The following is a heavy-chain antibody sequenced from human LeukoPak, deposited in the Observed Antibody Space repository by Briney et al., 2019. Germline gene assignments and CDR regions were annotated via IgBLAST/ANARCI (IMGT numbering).Heavy chain of an antibody. J-gene: IGHJ6*04. V-gene: IGHV3-15*01. D-gene: IGHD4-17*01. Sequence: PGGSLRLSCAASGFTFSNAWMSWVRQAPGKGLEWVGRIKSKTDGGTTDYAAPVKGRFTISRDDSKNTLYPQMNSLKTEDTAVYYCTTGGDYAYYYGMDVWGKGTTVTVSS. CDR3: TTGGDYAYYYGMDV. CDR2: IKSKTDGGTT. CDR1: GFTFSNAW.